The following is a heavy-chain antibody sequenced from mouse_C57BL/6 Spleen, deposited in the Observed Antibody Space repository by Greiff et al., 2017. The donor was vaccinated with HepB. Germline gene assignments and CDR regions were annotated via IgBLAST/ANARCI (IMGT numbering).Heavy chain of an antibody. Sequence: DVKLQESGPELVKPGASVKISCKASGYSFTGYYMNWVKQSPEKSLEWIGEINPSTGGTTYNQKFKAKATLTVDKSSSTAYMQLKSLTSEDSAVYYCARRRGTGPFDYWGQGTTLTVSS. CDR1: GYSFTGYY. CDR2: INPSTGGT. J-gene: IGHJ2*01. D-gene: IGHD4-1*01. CDR3: ARRRGTGPFDY. V-gene: IGHV1-42*01.